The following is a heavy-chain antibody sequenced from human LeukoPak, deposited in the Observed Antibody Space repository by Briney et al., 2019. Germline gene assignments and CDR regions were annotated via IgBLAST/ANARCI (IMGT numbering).Heavy chain of an antibody. CDR1: GFIFSSYG. CDR3: ARDAAVRLHGSGSYYGRWYYYYMDV. V-gene: IGHV3-30*19. CDR2: ISYDGSNK. D-gene: IGHD3-10*01. Sequence: GGSLRLSCAASGFIFSSYGIHWVRQAPGKGLEWVAVISYDGSNKYYADSVKGRFTISRDNSKNMLYLQMNSLRAEDTAVYYCARDAAVRLHGSGSYYGRWYYYYMDVWGKGTTVTVSS. J-gene: IGHJ6*03.